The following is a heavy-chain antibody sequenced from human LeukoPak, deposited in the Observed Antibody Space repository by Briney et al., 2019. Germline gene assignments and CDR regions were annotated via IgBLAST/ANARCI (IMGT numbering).Heavy chain of an antibody. CDR2: INHSGST. V-gene: IGHV4-34*01. D-gene: IGHD5-18*01. CDR3: ARRRGYSYGFGY. J-gene: IGHJ4*02. Sequence: SETLSLTCAVYGGSFSGYYWSWIRQPPGKGLEWIGEINHSGSTNYNPSLKSRVTISVDTSKNQFSLKLSSVTAADTAVYYCARRRGYSYGFGYWGQGTLVTVSA. CDR1: GGSFSGYY.